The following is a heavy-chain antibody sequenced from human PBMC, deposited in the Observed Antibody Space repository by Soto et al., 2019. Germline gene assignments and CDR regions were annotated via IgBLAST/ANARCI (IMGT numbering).Heavy chain of an antibody. CDR3: ARDLEFWSGYPSAGGMDV. CDR1: GYTFTSYY. CDR2: TNPSGGST. J-gene: IGHJ6*01. Sequence: GASVKVSCKASGYTFTSYYMHWVRQAPGQGLEWMGITNPSGGSTSYAQKFQGRVTMTRDTSTSTVYMELSSLRSEDTAVYYCARDLEFWSGYPSAGGMDVWGQGTTVNVSS. D-gene: IGHD3-3*01. V-gene: IGHV1-46*01.